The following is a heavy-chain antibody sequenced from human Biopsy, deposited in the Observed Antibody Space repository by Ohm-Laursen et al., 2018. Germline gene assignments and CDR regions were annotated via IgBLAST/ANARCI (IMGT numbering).Heavy chain of an antibody. CDR2: IDPMFGTA. V-gene: IGHV1-69*06. Sequence: SVKVSCKASGATFSNYAINWLRQAPRQGLEWMGGIDPMFGTAKYAQRFQGRVTITADKSTSTADMELSSLRSDDTAVYYCARSFGVVINFELNWFDPWGQGTLVTVSS. D-gene: IGHD3-3*01. J-gene: IGHJ5*02. CDR1: GATFSNYA. CDR3: ARSFGVVINFELNWFDP.